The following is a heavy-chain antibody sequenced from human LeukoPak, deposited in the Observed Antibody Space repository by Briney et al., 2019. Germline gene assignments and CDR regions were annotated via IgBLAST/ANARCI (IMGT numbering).Heavy chain of an antibody. V-gene: IGHV4-34*01. CDR3: AREAAAFDY. J-gene: IGHJ4*02. D-gene: IGHD6-13*01. Sequence: SETLSLTCAVYGRSFSGYYWSWIRQPPGKGLEWIGEINHSGSTNHNPSLKSRVTISVDTSKNQFSLKLSSVTAADTAVYYCAREAAAFDYWGQGTLVTVSS. CDR2: INHSGST. CDR1: GRSFSGYY.